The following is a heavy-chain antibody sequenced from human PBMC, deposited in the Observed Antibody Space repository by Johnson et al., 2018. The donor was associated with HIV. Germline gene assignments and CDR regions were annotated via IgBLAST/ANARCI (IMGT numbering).Heavy chain of an antibody. Sequence: VQLVESGGGLVQPGRSLRLSCAASGFTFDDYAMHWVRQAPGKGLEWVSGISWKSGSIGYADSVKGRFTISRDSAKNSLYLQMNSLRAEDTAVYYCARDYETIWGQGTMVTVSS. J-gene: IGHJ3*02. CDR2: ISWKSGSI. CDR3: ARDYETI. V-gene: IGHV3-9*01. D-gene: IGHD3-16*01. CDR1: GFTFDDYA.